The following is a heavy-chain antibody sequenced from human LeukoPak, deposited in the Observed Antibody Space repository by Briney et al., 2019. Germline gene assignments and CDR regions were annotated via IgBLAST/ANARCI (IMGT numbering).Heavy chain of an antibody. CDR2: IYTSGST. V-gene: IGHV4-4*07. CDR3: ARVSARCSGDCPISYYYYYMDV. J-gene: IGHJ6*03. D-gene: IGHD2-21*02. Sequence: PSETLSLTCTVSGGSISSYYWSWIRQPAGKGLEWIGRIYTSGSTNYNPSLKSRVTMSVDTSKNQFSLKLSSVTAADTAVYYCARVSARCSGDCPISYYYYYMDVWGKGTTVTVSS. CDR1: GGSISSYY.